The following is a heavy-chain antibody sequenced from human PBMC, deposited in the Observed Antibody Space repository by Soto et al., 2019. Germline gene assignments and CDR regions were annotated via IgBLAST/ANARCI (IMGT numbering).Heavy chain of an antibody. CDR2: TYYRSKWYN. D-gene: IGHD6-19*01. Sequence: SQTLSLTCAISGDSVSSNSAAWNWIRQSPSRGLEWLGRTYYRSKWYNDYAVSVKSRITINPDTSKNQFSLQLNSVTPQDTAVYYCARDHSAVAGIRNLSPEDAFDIWGQGTMVTVSS. CDR3: ARDHSAVAGIRNLSPEDAFDI. CDR1: GDSVSSNSAA. J-gene: IGHJ3*02. V-gene: IGHV6-1*01.